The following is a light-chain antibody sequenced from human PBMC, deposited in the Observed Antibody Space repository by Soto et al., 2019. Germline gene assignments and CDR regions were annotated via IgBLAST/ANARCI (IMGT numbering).Light chain of an antibody. CDR2: EVT. J-gene: IGLJ3*02. CDR3: SSCTTSSTLV. Sequence: QSVLTQPPSVSAAPGQRVTISCSGSSSNIENNFVSWYQHHPGKAPKLLIYEVTKRPSGVSNRFSGSKSGNTASLTISGLQAEDEADYYCSSCTTSSTLVFGGGTKLTVL. CDR1: SSNIENNF. V-gene: IGLV2-14*01.